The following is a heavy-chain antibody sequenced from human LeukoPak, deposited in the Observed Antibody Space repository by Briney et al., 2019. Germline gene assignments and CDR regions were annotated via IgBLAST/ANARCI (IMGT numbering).Heavy chain of an antibody. CDR1: GGTFSSYA. J-gene: IGHJ3*02. Sequence: SVKVSCKASGGTFSSYAISWVRQAPGQGLEWMGRIIPILGIANYAQKFQGRVTITADKSTSTAYMELSSLRSEDTAVYYCARDGRIVGATLHAFDIWGQGTMVTVSS. CDR3: ARDGRIVGATLHAFDI. CDR2: IIPILGIA. V-gene: IGHV1-69*04. D-gene: IGHD1-26*01.